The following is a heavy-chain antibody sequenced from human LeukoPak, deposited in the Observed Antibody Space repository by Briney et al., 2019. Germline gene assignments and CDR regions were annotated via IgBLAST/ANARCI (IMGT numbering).Heavy chain of an antibody. CDR1: GFTVSSNY. V-gene: IGHV3-66*01. J-gene: IGHJ4*02. D-gene: IGHD5-18*01. CDR2: IYSSSST. CDR3: ASIQRSFGLGY. Sequence: VQPGGSLRLSCAASGFTVSSNYMSWVRQAPGKGLEWVSVIYSSSSTYYADSVKDRFTISRDNSKNTLYLQMNSLRAEDTAVYYCASIQRSFGLGYWGQGTLVTVSS.